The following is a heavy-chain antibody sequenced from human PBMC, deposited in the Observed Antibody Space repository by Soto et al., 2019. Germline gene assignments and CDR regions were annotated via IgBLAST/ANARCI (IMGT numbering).Heavy chain of an antibody. V-gene: IGHV4-31*03. CDR3: VRGVLS. J-gene: IGHJ1*01. Sequence: QVQLQESGPGLVKASQTLSLTCNVSGGSISSGGYYWTWIRQHPGKGLEWIGNIHQSGSTLYNPSLKSRVSISVDTSKNQFSLKLSSVTAADTAVYFCVRGVLSWGQGTLVTVSS. CDR2: IHQSGST. CDR1: GGSISSGGYY. D-gene: IGHD3-10*01.